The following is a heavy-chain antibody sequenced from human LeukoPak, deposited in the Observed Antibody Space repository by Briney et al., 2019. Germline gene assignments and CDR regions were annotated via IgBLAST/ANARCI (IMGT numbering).Heavy chain of an antibody. D-gene: IGHD2-2*01. CDR2: ISGNGDDT. CDR3: AKDLRSTSSRAYFDD. V-gene: IGHV3-23*01. J-gene: IGHJ4*02. CDR1: GFTFNSYA. Sequence: GGSLRLSCTVSGFTFNSYAMSWVRQAPGKGLEWVSSISGNGDDTYHADSVKGRFTVSRDNSKNTLYLQMNSLRAEDTAVYLCAKDLRSTSSRAYFDDWGQGTLVTVSS.